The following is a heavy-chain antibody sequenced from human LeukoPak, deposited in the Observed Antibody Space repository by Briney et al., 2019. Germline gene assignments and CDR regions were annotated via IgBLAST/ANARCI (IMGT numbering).Heavy chain of an antibody. D-gene: IGHD6-19*01. CDR3: ARSRYSSGWYDY. CDR1: GFTVSSNY. CDR2: IYSGGST. V-gene: IGHV3-53*01. Sequence: GSLRLSCAASGFTVSSNYMSWVRQAPGKGLEWVSVIYSGGSTYYADSVKGRFTISRDNSKNTLYLQMNSLGAEDTAVYYCARSRYSSGWYDYWGQGTLVTVSS. J-gene: IGHJ4*02.